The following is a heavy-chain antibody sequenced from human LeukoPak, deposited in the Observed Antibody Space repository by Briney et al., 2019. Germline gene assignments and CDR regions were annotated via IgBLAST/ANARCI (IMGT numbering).Heavy chain of an antibody. J-gene: IGHJ3*02. CDR2: TFTGGFI. V-gene: IGHV4-4*07. CDR3: ARHSMLSSTYFGVSDI. Sequence: PSETLSLTCSVSGDSISRYYWNWIRQPAGRGLEWIGRTFTGGFINYNPSLSSRVTVSLDTSKNQVSLKLTSVTAADTAVYYCARHSMLSSTYFGVSDIWGQGTTVTVSS. CDR1: GDSISRYY. D-gene: IGHD6-13*01.